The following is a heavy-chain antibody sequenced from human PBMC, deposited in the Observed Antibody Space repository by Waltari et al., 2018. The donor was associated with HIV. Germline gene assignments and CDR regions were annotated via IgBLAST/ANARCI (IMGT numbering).Heavy chain of an antibody. CDR3: ARNPPGTTVAGAWIDY. Sequence: QVQLQQWGAGLLKPSETLSLTCAIYGGSFSGNYWSWIRQPPGKGLEWIGEINHSGNSNFNPSLKSRVTISVDTSKNQFSLNLNSVTGADTAVYYCARNPPGTTVAGAWIDYWGQGTLVTVSS. D-gene: IGHD6-19*01. CDR2: INHSGNS. CDR1: GGSFSGNY. V-gene: IGHV4-34*01. J-gene: IGHJ4*02.